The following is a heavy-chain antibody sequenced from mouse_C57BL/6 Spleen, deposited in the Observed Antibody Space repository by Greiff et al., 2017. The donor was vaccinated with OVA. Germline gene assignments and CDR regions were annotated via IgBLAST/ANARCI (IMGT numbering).Heavy chain of an antibody. D-gene: IGHD2-2*01. Sequence: VQLQQSGPGLVKPSQSLSLTCSVTGYSITSGYYWNWIRQFPGNKLEWMGYISYDGSNNYNPSLKNRISITRDTSKNQFFLKLNSVTTEDTATYYCARDIYYGYDYWGQGTTLTVSA. CDR1: GYSITSGYY. V-gene: IGHV3-6*01. CDR3: ARDIYYGYDY. CDR2: ISYDGSN. J-gene: IGHJ2*01.